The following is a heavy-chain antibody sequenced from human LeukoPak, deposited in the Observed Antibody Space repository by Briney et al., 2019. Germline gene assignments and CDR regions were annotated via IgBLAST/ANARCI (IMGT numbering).Heavy chain of an antibody. CDR2: FDTEDGGT. V-gene: IGHV1-24*01. CDR3: ATEGGGYNSFDY. J-gene: IGHJ4*02. D-gene: IGHD5-12*01. CDR1: GYTLTELS. Sequence: GASVKVSCKVSGYTLTELSMHWVRQARGKGGEWMGGFDTEDGGTIYAKKFQGRVTMTEDTSTDTAYMQLSILRSENTAVYYCATEGGGYNSFDYWGQGALVTASS.